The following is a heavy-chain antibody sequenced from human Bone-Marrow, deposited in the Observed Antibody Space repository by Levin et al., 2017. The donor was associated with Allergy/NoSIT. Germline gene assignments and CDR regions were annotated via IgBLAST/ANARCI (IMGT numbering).Heavy chain of an antibody. CDR1: FFPFLLSF. D-gene: IGHD2-2*01. V-gene: IGHV3-33*01. CDR2: IWYDGSNK. CDR3: ARDRGYCSSTSCHLGYYYYYYGMDV. J-gene: IGHJ6*02. Sequence: GGSLRLSFSSSFFPFLLSFLPFFLPSPFKGLEWVAVIWYDGSNKYYADSVKGRFTISRDNSKNTLYLQMNSLRAEDTAVYYCARDRGYCSSTSCHLGYYYYYYGMDVWGQGTTVTVSS.